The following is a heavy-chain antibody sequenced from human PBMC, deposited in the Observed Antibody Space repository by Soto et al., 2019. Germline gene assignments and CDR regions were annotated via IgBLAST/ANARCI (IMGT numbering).Heavy chain of an antibody. CDR1: GYSFTKYH. J-gene: IGHJ5*02. V-gene: IGHV1-2*02. CDR3: ARVAGHKNARFDP. Sequence: GASVKVSCKASGYSFTKYHMHWVRQAPGQGLEWMGWINPGSGVTNQAQKFQGRVTMTRDTSVTTTYMELNSLTSDDTAVYYCARVAGHKNARFDPWGQGALVTVPS. CDR2: INPGSGVT. D-gene: IGHD3-3*01.